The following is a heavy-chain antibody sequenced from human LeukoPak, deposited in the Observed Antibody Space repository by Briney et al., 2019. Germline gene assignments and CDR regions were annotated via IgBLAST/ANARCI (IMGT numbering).Heavy chain of an antibody. CDR2: IYSGGST. Sequence: GGSLRLSCAASGFTVSSNYMSWVRQAPGKGLEWVSVIYSGGSTYYADSVKGRFTISRDNSKNTLYLQMNSLRAEDTALYYCAKDTGPYYDILTGYYTGFDSWGQGTLVTVSS. D-gene: IGHD3-9*01. V-gene: IGHV3-53*05. J-gene: IGHJ4*02. CDR3: AKDTGPYYDILTGYYTGFDS. CDR1: GFTVSSNY.